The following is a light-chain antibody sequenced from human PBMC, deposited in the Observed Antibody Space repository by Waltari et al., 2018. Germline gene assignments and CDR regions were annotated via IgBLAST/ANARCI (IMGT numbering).Light chain of an antibody. CDR2: WAS. CDR1: ESVIYDSDNKNY. J-gene: IGKJ2*01. CDR3: QQYYSIPYT. V-gene: IGKV4-1*01. Sequence: DIVMTQSPDSLAGSLGERATINCKSSESVIYDSDNKNYLAWYQQKPGQPPKLLIHWASIRESGVPDRFSGSGSGTDFTLTISSLQAEDVAVYYCQQYYSIPYTFGPGTKLEIK.